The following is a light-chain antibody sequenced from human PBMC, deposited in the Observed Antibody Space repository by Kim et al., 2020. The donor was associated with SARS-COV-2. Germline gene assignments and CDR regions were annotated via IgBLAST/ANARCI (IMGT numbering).Light chain of an antibody. V-gene: IGKV2-30*02. J-gene: IGKJ4*01. CDR3: MYGTHWPPSFT. CDR1: QSLVHSDGNTY. Sequence: DVVMTQSPLSLPVTLGQPASISCRSSQSLVHSDGNTYLNWFQQRPGQSPRRLIYKVSNRDSGVPDRFSGSGSGTDFTLKISRVEAEDVGVYYCMYGTHWPPSFTFGGGTKVDIK. CDR2: KVS.